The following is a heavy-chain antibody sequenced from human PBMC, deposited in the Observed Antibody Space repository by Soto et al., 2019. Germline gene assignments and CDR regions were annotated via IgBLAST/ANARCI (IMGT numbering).Heavy chain of an antibody. J-gene: IGHJ4*02. D-gene: IGHD5-18*01. CDR1: GFTFSSYS. CDR2: ISSSSSYI. V-gene: IGHV3-21*01. Sequence: GGSLRLSCAASGFTFSSYSMNWVRQAPGKGLEWVSSISSSSSYIYYADSVKGRFTISRDNAKNSLYLQMNSLRAEDTAVYYCARAGSYGYTKVYYFDYWGQGTLVTVSS. CDR3: ARAGSYGYTKVYYFDY.